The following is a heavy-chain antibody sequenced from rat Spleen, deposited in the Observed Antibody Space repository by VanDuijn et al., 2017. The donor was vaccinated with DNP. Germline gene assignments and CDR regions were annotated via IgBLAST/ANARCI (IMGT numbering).Heavy chain of an antibody. Sequence: EVQLVESGGGLVQPGRSMKLSCAASGFTFSNSDMAWVRQAPTKGLEWVASISTSGGSTYYRDSVKGRFTISRDNAKSTLYLQMDSLRSEDTATYYCATDRLKLGAMDAWGQGTSVTVSS. CDR3: ATDRLKLGAMDA. CDR2: ISTSGGST. D-gene: IGHD3-5*01. CDR1: GFTFSNSD. J-gene: IGHJ4*01. V-gene: IGHV5-25*01.